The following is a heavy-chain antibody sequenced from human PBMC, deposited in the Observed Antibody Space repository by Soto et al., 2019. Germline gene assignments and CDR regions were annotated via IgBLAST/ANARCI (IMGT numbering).Heavy chain of an antibody. V-gene: IGHV3-48*02. J-gene: IGHJ4*02. CDR2: VNGSRSLI. D-gene: IGHD1-26*01. CDR3: ARGKVGAAAFDY. Sequence: EVQLVESGGGFVQRGGSLRLSCGTSGFTFSTYSMNWVRQATGNGLEWVSYVNGSRSLIYYADSVKDRFTISRDDAKNSMHLQMNSLRDEDTAVYYCARGKVGAAAFDYCGQGNLVTVSS. CDR1: GFTFSTYS.